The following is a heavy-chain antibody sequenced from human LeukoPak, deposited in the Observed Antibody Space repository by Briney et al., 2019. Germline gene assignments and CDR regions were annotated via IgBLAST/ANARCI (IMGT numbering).Heavy chain of an antibody. Sequence: GASVKVSCKASGGTFSSYAISWVRQAPGQGLEWMGRIIPILGIANYAQKFQGRVTITADKSTSTAYMELSSLRSEDTAVYYCAREQLMVRGVYYYYYYGMDVWGQGTTVTVSS. D-gene: IGHD3-10*01. CDR1: GGTFSSYA. V-gene: IGHV1-69*04. J-gene: IGHJ6*02. CDR2: IIPILGIA. CDR3: AREQLMVRGVYYYYYYGMDV.